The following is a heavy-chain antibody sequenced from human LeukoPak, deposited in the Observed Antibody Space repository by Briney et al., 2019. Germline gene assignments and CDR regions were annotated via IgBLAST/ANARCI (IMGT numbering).Heavy chain of an antibody. D-gene: IGHD1-1*01. V-gene: IGHV4-59*11. CDR3: ASSFSVGTGTFDF. CDR1: GGSISSLY. CDR2: IYYSGST. J-gene: IGHJ4*02. Sequence: SETLSLTCTVSGGSISSLYWRWIRQPPGKGLEWIGYIYYSGSTNYNPSLKSPVTISVDTSKNQFSLKLSSVTAADTAVYYCASSFSVGTGTFDFWGQGTLVTVSS.